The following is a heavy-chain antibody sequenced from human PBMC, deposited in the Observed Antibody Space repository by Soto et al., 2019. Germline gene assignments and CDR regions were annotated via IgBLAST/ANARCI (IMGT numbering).Heavy chain of an antibody. CDR1: GFTFSSYG. CDR2: ISYDGSNK. D-gene: IGHD1-26*01. J-gene: IGHJ4*02. V-gene: IGHV3-30*18. CDR3: AKGSYSGSYWAY. Sequence: QVQLVESGGGVVQPGRSLRLSCAASGFTFSSYGMHWVRQAPGKGLEWVAVISYDGSNKYYADSVKGRFTISRDNPKNTLYLQMNSLRAEDTAVYYCAKGSYSGSYWAYWGQGTLVTVSS.